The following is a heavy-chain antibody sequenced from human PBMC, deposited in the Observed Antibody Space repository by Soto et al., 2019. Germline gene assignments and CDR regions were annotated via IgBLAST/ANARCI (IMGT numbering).Heavy chain of an antibody. J-gene: IGHJ5*02. V-gene: IGHV1-2*02. CDR2: INPNSGGT. D-gene: IGHD6-13*01. Sequence: ASVKVSCKASGYTFTGYYMHWVRQAPGQGLEWMGWINPNSGGTNYAQKFQGRVTMTGDTSISTAYMELSRLRSDDTAVYYCAREWRRGLAAADLHPWGQGTLVTVSS. CDR3: AREWRRGLAAADLHP. CDR1: GYTFTGYY.